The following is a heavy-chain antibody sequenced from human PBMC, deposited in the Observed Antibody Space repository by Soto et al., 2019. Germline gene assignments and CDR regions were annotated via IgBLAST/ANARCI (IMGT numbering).Heavy chain of an antibody. D-gene: IGHD2-2*01. Sequence: SVKVSCKASGFTFTSSAMQWVRQARGQRLEWIGWIVVGSGNTNYAQKFQERVTITRDMSTSTAYMELSSLRSEDTAVYYCAPSPGYCSSTSCYGEIDYWGQGTLVTVS. J-gene: IGHJ4*02. CDR2: IVVGSGNT. CDR1: GFTFTSSA. V-gene: IGHV1-58*02. CDR3: APSPGYCSSTSCYGEIDY.